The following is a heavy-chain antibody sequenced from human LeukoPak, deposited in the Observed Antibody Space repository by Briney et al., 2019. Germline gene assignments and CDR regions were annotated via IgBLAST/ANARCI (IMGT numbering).Heavy chain of an antibody. V-gene: IGHV4-39*01. CDR1: GGSISSSSYY. J-gene: IGHJ4*02. CDR2: IYYSGST. CDR3: ARRGMAVAGTFDY. D-gene: IGHD6-19*01. Sequence: SETLSLTCTVSGGSISSSSYYWGWIRQPPGKGLEWIGSIYYSGSTYYNPSLKSRVTISVDTSKNQFSLKLSSVTAADTAVCYCARRGMAVAGTFDYWGQGTLVTVSS.